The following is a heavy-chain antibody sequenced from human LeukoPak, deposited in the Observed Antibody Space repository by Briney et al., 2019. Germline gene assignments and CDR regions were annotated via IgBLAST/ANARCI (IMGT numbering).Heavy chain of an antibody. Sequence: ASVKVSCKASGYTFTGYYMHLVRQAPGQGLEWMGWINPNSGGTNYAQKFQGRVTMTRDTSISTAYMELSRLRSDDTAVYYCAREDYDSSGYSDYWGQGTLVTVSS. CDR1: GYTFTGYY. CDR3: AREDYDSSGYSDY. J-gene: IGHJ4*02. V-gene: IGHV1-2*02. CDR2: INPNSGGT. D-gene: IGHD3-22*01.